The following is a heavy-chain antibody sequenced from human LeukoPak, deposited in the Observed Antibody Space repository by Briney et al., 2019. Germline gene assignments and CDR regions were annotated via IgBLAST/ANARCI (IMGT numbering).Heavy chain of an antibody. CDR3: ARDSPSLSSWRGYYYYGMDV. Sequence: ASVKVSCKASGYTFTGYYMHWVRQAPGQGLEWMGWINPNSGGTNYAQKSQGRVTMTRDTSISTAYMELSRLRSDDTAVYYCARDSPSLSSWRGYYYYGMDVWGQGTTVTVSS. D-gene: IGHD6-13*01. J-gene: IGHJ6*02. CDR2: INPNSGGT. V-gene: IGHV1-2*02. CDR1: GYTFTGYY.